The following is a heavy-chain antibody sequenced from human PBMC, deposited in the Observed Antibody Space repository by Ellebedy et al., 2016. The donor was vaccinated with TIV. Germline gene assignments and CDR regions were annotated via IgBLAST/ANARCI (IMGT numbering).Heavy chain of an antibody. CDR1: GYTFTSYG. D-gene: IGHD6-13*01. CDR3: ARVSFGSSSWSNLWEWFNP. V-gene: IGHV1-18*01. J-gene: IGHJ5*02. CDR2: ISAYNGNT. Sequence: ASVKVSCXASGYTFTSYGISWVRQAPGQGLEWMGWISAYNGNTNYAQKLQGRVTMTTDTSTSTAYMELRSLRSDDTAVYYCARVSFGSSSWSNLWEWFNPWGQGTLVTVSS.